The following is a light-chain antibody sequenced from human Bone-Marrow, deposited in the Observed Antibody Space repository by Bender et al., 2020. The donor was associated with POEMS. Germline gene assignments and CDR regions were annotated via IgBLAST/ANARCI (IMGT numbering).Light chain of an antibody. V-gene: IGLV2-14*01. CDR3: CSYEGTRSLDVI. J-gene: IGLJ2*01. CDR2: DVS. Sequence: QSALTQPASVSGSPGQSITISCTGSSTDVGGYNYVSWYQQYTGKAPKLMIYDVSNRPSGVSNRFSGSKSGKTASLTISGLQTEDEGDYYCCSYEGTRSLDVIFGGGTKLTVL. CDR1: STDVGGYNY.